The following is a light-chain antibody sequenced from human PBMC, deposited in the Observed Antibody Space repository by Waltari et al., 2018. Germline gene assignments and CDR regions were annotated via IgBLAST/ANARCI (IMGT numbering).Light chain of an antibody. CDR2: SVD. V-gene: IGLV1-44*01. Sequence: QSVLTQPPSASGTPGQSVSFSCSGGSPHIGVNDVNWYQQLPGTAPKLLIHSVDQRPAGVPDRFSGSRSDTSASLAISGLQSEDEADYFCSTWDDILGGPVFGGGTRVTVL. J-gene: IGLJ3*02. CDR1: SPHIGVND. CDR3: STWDDILGGPV.